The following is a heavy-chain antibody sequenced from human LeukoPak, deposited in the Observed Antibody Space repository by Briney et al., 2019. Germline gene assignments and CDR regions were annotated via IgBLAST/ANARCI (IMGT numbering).Heavy chain of an antibody. D-gene: IGHD3-10*01. J-gene: IGHJ6*02. Sequence: SETLSLTCTVSGGSISSSSYYWGWIRQPPGKGLEWIGSIYYSGSTYYNPSLKSRVTISVDTSKNQFSLKLSSVTAADTAVYYCARDSGSRGVGVWAHYYGMDVWGQGTTVTVSS. CDR1: GGSISSSSYY. CDR3: ARDSGSRGVGVWAHYYGMDV. CDR2: IYYSGST. V-gene: IGHV4-39*07.